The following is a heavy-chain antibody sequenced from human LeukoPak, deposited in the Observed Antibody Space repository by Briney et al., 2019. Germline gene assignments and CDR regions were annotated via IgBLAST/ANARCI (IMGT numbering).Heavy chain of an antibody. CDR3: AKGAYDYVEMGYFDY. J-gene: IGHJ4*02. CDR2: IIASSGST. V-gene: IGHV3-23*01. CDR1: GFSLSNSA. Sequence: GGSLRLSCAASGFSLSNSAMSWVRQAPGKGLEWVSLIIASSGSTFYADSVKGRFTISRDNSKNTLYLQMNSLRAEDTAVYYCAKGAYDYVEMGYFDYWGQGTLVTVSS. D-gene: IGHD5-12*01.